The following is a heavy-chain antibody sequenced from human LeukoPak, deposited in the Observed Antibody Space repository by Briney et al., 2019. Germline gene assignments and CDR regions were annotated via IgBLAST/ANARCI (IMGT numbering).Heavy chain of an antibody. J-gene: IGHJ3*02. CDR1: GGSISSYY. CDR2: IYSSGST. CDR3: ARGPSFIDAFDI. V-gene: IGHV4-4*07. Sequence: SETLSLTCTVSGGSISSYYWSWIRQPAGKGLEWIGRIYSSGSTNYNPSLKSRVTMSVDTSKNQFSLKLSSVTAADTAVYYCARGPSFIDAFDIWGQGTMVTVSS.